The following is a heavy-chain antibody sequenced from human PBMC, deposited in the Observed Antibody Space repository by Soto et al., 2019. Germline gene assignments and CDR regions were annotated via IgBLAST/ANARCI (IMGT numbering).Heavy chain of an antibody. J-gene: IGHJ6*02. CDR1: GFTFVSYA. Sequence: RLSCAASGFTFVSYAMNWVRQAPGTGLEWVSGISGSGVRTYYADSVKGRFTISRDNSRDTLYLQRNSLRAEDTAVYYCAKDFPFNCYFYGVDAWGQGTTVTAP. V-gene: IGHV3-23*01. CDR3: AKDFPFNCYFYGVDA. CDR2: ISGSGVRT.